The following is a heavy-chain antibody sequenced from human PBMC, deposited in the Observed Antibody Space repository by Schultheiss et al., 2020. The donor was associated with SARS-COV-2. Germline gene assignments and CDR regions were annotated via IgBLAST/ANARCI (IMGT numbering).Heavy chain of an antibody. CDR1: GFTFSSYA. D-gene: IGHD7-27*01. Sequence: GGSLRLSCAASGFTFSSYAMSWVRQAPGKGLEWVSYISSSGSTIYYADSVKGRFTISRDNSKNTLYLQMNSLRAEDTAVYYCARLDSDWGYIDYWGLGTLVTVSS. CDR2: ISSSGSTI. CDR3: ARLDSDWGYIDY. V-gene: IGHV3-48*01. J-gene: IGHJ4*02.